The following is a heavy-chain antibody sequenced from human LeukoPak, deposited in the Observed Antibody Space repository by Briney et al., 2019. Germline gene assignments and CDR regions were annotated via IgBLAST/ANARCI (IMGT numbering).Heavy chain of an antibody. CDR2: IYTSGST. CDR3: ARLMVNYYDSSGTYYFDY. Sequence: PSETLSLTCIVSGGSIGSNSYYWGWIRQPPGKGLEWIGSIYTSGSTNYNPSLKSRVTISVDTSKNQFSLRLSSVTAADTAVYFCARLMVNYYDSSGTYYFDYWGQGTLVTVSS. V-gene: IGHV4-39*01. CDR1: GGSIGSNSYY. D-gene: IGHD3-22*01. J-gene: IGHJ4*02.